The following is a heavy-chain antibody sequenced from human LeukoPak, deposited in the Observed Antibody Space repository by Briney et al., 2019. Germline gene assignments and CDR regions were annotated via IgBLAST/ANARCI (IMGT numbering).Heavy chain of an antibody. CDR1: GFTFSSYG. D-gene: IGHD2-2*01. CDR2: ISYDGSNK. J-gene: IGHJ6*02. Sequence: PGGSLRLSCAASGFTFSSYGMHWVRQAPGKGLEWVAVISYDGSNKYYADSVKGRFTISRDNSKNTLYLQMNSLRAEDTAVYYCAKERYCSSTSCSTAYYYYYGMDVWGQGTTVTVSS. V-gene: IGHV3-30*18. CDR3: AKERYCSSTSCSTAYYYYYGMDV.